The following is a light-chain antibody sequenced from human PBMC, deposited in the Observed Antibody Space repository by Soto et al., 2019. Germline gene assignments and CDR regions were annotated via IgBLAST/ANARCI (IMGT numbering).Light chain of an antibody. CDR3: CSCVGGYSYV. J-gene: IGLJ1*01. V-gene: IGLV2-11*01. Sequence: QSVLAQPRSVSGSPGQSVTVSCIGTSSDVGDYNSVSWYQQHPGKAPKLMIYDVSKRPSGVPDRFSGSKSGNTASLTISGLQAEDEADYYCCSCVGGYSYVFGIGTKVTVL. CDR1: SSDVGDYNS. CDR2: DVS.